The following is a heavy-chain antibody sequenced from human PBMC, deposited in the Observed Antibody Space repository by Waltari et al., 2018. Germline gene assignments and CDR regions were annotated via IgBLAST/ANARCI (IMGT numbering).Heavy chain of an antibody. CDR1: GYSISSGYS. CDR3: ARWVGYGDLYFFDY. CDR2: IYHSGST. J-gene: IGHJ4*02. V-gene: IGHV4-38-2*01. D-gene: IGHD4-17*01. Sequence: QVQLQESGTGLVKPSETLSLTCAVSGYSISSGYSWGWIRQPPGKGLEWIGSIYHSGSTYYNPSLKSRVTISVDTSKNQFSLKLSSVTAADTAVYYCARWVGYGDLYFFDYWGQGTLVTVSS.